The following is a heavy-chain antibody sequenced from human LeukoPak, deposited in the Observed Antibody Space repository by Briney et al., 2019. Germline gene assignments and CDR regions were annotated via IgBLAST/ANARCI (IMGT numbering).Heavy chain of an antibody. CDR1: GFTFSSYA. V-gene: IGHV3-23*01. Sequence: GGSLRLSCAASGFTFSSYAMSWVRQAPGKGLEWVSTISGSGGSTYHADSVKGRFTISRDNSKNTLYLQMNSLRADDTAVYYCAKGAVVPAATPWFDYWGQGTLVTVSS. D-gene: IGHD2-2*02. J-gene: IGHJ4*02. CDR2: ISGSGGST. CDR3: AKGAVVPAATPWFDY.